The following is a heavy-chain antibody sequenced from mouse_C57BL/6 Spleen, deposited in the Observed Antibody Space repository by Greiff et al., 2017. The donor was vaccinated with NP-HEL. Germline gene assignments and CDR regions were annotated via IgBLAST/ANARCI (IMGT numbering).Heavy chain of an antibody. D-gene: IGHD2-3*01. J-gene: IGHJ4*01. CDR1: GYAFSSYW. Sequence: QVQLQQSGAELVKPGASVKISCKASGYAFSSYWMNWVKQRPGKGLEWIGQIYPGDGDTNYNGKFKGKATLTADKSSSTAYMQLSSLTSEDSAVYFCARSRDDGYYYAMDYWGQGTSVTVSS. CDR3: ARSRDDGYYYAMDY. V-gene: IGHV1-80*01. CDR2: IYPGDGDT.